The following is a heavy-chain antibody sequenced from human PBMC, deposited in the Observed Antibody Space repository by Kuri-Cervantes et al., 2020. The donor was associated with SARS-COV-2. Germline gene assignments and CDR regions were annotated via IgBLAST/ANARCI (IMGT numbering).Heavy chain of an antibody. CDR3: AKSSVEYSSSSGIDY. J-gene: IGHJ4*02. Sequence: GGSLRLSCAASGFTFSSYAMHWVRQAPGKGLEWVAVISYDGSNKYYADSVKGRFTISRDNSKNTLYLQMNSLRAEDTAVYYCAKSSVEYSSSSGIDYWGQGTLVTVSS. V-gene: IGHV3-30*01. CDR2: ISYDGSNK. CDR1: GFTFSSYA. D-gene: IGHD6-6*01.